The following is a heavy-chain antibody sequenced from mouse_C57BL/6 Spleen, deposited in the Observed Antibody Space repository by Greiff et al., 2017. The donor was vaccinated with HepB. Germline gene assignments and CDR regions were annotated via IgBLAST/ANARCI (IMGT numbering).Heavy chain of an antibody. V-gene: IGHV1-54*01. J-gene: IGHJ1*03. D-gene: IGHD1-1*01. CDR2: INPGSGGT. CDR1: GYAFTNYL. Sequence: QVQLQQSGAELVRPGTSVKVSCKASGYAFTNYLIEWVKQRPGQGLEWIGVINPGSGGTNYNEKVKGKATLTADKSSSTAYMQLSSLTSEDSAVYFCASRAPYYYGSSHWYFDVWGTGTTVTVSS. CDR3: ASRAPYYYGSSHWYFDV.